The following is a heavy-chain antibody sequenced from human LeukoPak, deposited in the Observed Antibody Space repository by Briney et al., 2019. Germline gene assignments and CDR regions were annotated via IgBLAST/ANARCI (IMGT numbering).Heavy chain of an antibody. CDR2: ITSDGSST. Sequence: PGGSLRLSCAASGFTFSTYWMHWVRQAPGKGLMWVSRITSDGSSTSYADSVKGRFTISRDNAKNTLYLQMNSLRAEDTAVYYCARMIARDWFDPWGQGTLVTASS. CDR3: ARMIARDWFDP. V-gene: IGHV3-74*01. J-gene: IGHJ5*02. D-gene: IGHD3-22*01. CDR1: GFTFSTYW.